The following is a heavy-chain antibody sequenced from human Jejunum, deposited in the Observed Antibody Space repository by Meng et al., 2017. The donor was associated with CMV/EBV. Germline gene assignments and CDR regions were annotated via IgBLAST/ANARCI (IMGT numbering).Heavy chain of an antibody. Sequence: GGSISDSSYYWDWIRQPPGKGLEWIGSIFYSGSTDYNASLKSRATISVDTSKSQFSLKLSSVTAADTAVYYCARRARTVVAAGTFDPWGQGTLVTVSS. CDR2: IFYSGST. D-gene: IGHD2-15*01. J-gene: IGHJ5*02. CDR3: ARRARTVVAAGTFDP. V-gene: IGHV4-39*01. CDR1: GGSISDSSYY.